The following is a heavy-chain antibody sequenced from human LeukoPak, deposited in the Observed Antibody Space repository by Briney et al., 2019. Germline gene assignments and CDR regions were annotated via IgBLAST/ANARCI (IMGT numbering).Heavy chain of an antibody. Sequence: SGGSLRLSCAASGFTFSSYAMSWVRQAPGKGLEWVSAISGSGGSTYYADSVRGRFTISRDNSKNTLYLQMNSLRAEDTAVYYCAKDIVVVPAAFDYWGQGTLVTVPS. CDR1: GFTFSSYA. CDR2: ISGSGGST. D-gene: IGHD2-2*01. J-gene: IGHJ4*02. V-gene: IGHV3-23*01. CDR3: AKDIVVVPAAFDY.